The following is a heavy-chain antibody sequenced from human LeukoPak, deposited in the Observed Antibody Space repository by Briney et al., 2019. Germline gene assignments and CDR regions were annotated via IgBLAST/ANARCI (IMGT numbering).Heavy chain of an antibody. CDR3: ATTRDGYNPDFDY. V-gene: IGHV1-24*01. Sequence: ASVKVSCKVSGYTLTELSMHWVRQAPGKGLEWMGGFDPEYGETIYAQKFQGRVTMTEDTSTDTAYVELSSLRSEDTAVYYCATTRDGYNPDFDYWGQGTLVTVSS. CDR2: FDPEYGET. J-gene: IGHJ4*02. CDR1: GYTLTELS. D-gene: IGHD5-24*01.